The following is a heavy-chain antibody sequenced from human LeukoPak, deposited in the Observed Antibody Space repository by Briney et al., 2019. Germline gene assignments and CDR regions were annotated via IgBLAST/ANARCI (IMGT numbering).Heavy chain of an antibody. D-gene: IGHD5-24*01. J-gene: IGHJ4*02. CDR2: ISSGSGYI. CDR3: ARDLEMATIKYHFDY. Sequence: GGSLRLSCAASGFTFSSYSMNWVRQAPGKGLEWVSSISSGSGYIYYADSVEGRFTISRDNAKNSLYLQMNSLRAEDTAVYFCARDLEMATIKYHFDYWGQGTLVTVSS. CDR1: GFTFSSYS. V-gene: IGHV3-21*01.